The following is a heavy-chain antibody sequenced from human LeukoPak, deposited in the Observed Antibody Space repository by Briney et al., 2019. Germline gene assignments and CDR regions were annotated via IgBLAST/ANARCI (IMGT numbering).Heavy chain of an antibody. CDR2: IRYDESNT. V-gene: IGHV3-30*02. J-gene: IGHJ6*03. CDR1: GFTFSTYW. D-gene: IGHD5-24*01. Sequence: GGSLRLSCAASGFTFSTYWMHWVRQSPGKGLEWVAPIRYDESNTYYADSVKGRFTISRDNSKNTLYLQMNSLRVEDTAVYHCAKQDGPQDYYYYYMDVWGKGTTVTISS. CDR3: AKQDGPQDYYYYYMDV.